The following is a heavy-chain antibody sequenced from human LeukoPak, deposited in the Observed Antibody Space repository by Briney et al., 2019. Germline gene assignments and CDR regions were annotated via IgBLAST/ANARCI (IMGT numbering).Heavy chain of an antibody. D-gene: IGHD4-17*01. CDR3: ARGGDYGYY. CDR2: INSDGSST. J-gene: IGHJ4*02. V-gene: IGHV3-74*01. CDR1: GFTFSSNW. Sequence: QPWGSLRLYCAASGFTFSSNWMHWVRQAPGKGLVWVSRINSDGSSTSYADSVKGRFTISRDNAKNTLYLQMNSLRAEDTAVYYCARGGDYGYYWGQGTLVTVSS.